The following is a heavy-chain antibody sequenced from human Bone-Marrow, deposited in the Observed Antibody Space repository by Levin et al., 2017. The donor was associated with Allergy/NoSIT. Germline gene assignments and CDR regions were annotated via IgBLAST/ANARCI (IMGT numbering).Heavy chain of an antibody. Sequence: ASVKVSCKASGGTFSSYAISWVRQAPGQGLEWMGGIIPIFGTANYAQKFQGRVTITADESTSTAYMELSSLRSEDTAVYYCARVVAARQTQYYYYYYGMDVWGQGTTVTVSS. J-gene: IGHJ6*02. CDR1: GGTFSSYA. D-gene: IGHD6-6*01. CDR2: IIPIFGTA. CDR3: ARVVAARQTQYYYYYYGMDV. V-gene: IGHV1-69*13.